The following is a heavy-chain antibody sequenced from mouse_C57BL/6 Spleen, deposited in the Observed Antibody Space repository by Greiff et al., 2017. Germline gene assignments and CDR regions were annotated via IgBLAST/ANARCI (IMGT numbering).Heavy chain of an antibody. V-gene: IGHV1-64*01. CDR2: IHPNSGST. CDR1: GYTFTSYW. CDR3: ERRRNYYGSSYGYFDV. Sequence: QVQLQQPGAELVKPGASVKLSCKASGYTFTSYWMHWVKQRPGQGLEWIGMIHPNSGSTNYNEKFKSKATVTVDKSSSTAYMQLSSLTSEDSAVYYCERRRNYYGSSYGYFDVWGTGTTVTVSS. D-gene: IGHD1-1*01. J-gene: IGHJ1*03.